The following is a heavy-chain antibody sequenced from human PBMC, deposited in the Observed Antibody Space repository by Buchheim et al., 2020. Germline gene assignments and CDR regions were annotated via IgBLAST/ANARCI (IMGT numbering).Heavy chain of an antibody. Sequence: QVQLVESGGGVGQPGRSLGLSCAASGFTFSSYGMHWVRQAPGKGLEWVAVIYYDGSNKYYADSVKGRFTISRDTSKNTLYLQMNSLRAEDTAVYYCARQGATQVGFAMDVWGQGT. CDR1: GFTFSSYG. J-gene: IGHJ6*02. CDR3: ARQGATQVGFAMDV. D-gene: IGHD1-26*01. V-gene: IGHV3-33*01. CDR2: IYYDGSNK.